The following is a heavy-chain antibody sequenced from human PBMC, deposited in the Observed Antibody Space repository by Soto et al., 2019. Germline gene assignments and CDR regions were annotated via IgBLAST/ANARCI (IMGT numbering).Heavy chain of an antibody. CDR3: ASRGRVDDIDI. D-gene: IGHD1-26*01. Sequence: GASVKVSCKTSGGTFSRSAITWVRQAPGQGLEWMGGIIPVLGSANYTQKFQDRVTITADESTSTTYMELSSRRSEDAAVYYCASRGRVDDIDIWCRGTMVTVSS. V-gene: IGHV1-69*13. J-gene: IGHJ3*02. CDR1: GGTFSRSA. CDR2: IIPVLGSA.